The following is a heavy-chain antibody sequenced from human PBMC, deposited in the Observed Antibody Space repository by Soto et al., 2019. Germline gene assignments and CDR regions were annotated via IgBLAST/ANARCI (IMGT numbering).Heavy chain of an antibody. CDR2: IYYSGST. J-gene: IGHJ4*02. V-gene: IGHV4-39*01. D-gene: IGHD2-21*02. CDR3: ATQIVVVTATGDY. Sequence: QLQLQESGPGLVKPSETLSLTCTVSGGSISSSSYYWGWIRQPPGEGLEWIGSIYYSGSTCYNPSLKGRVTRPVDTSKNQFSLELSPVTAADTAVYYCATQIVVVTATGDYWGQGTLITVSS. CDR1: GGSISSSSYY.